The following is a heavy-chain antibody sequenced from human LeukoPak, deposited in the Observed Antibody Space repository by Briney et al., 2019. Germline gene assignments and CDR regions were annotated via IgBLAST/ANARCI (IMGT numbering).Heavy chain of an antibody. CDR2: IDPSDSYT. CDR3: ARYTTVDFYY. CDR1: GYSFTSYW. Sequence: GESLKIYCKGSGYSFTSYWISWVRQMPGKGLEWMGRIDPSDSYTNYSPSFQGHVTISADKSISTAYLQWSSLKASDTAMYYCARYTTVDFYYWGQGTLVTVSS. J-gene: IGHJ4*02. V-gene: IGHV5-10-1*01. D-gene: IGHD4-23*01.